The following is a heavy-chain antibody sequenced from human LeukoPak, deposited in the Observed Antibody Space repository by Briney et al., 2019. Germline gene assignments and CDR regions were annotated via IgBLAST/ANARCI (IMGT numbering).Heavy chain of an antibody. J-gene: IGHJ6*01. Sequence: PSETLSLTCTVSGGSMSGTSYSWGWIRQPPGKGLEWIGSIYYSGSTYYSPSFKRRVTISIATSKNQFSLKMSSVTAADTAVYYCARGSSISPSYYYAMDVWGKGPRSPSPQ. D-gene: IGHD2-2*01. V-gene: IGHV4-39*01. CDR2: IYYSGST. CDR3: ARGSSISPSYYYAMDV. CDR1: GGSMSGTSYS.